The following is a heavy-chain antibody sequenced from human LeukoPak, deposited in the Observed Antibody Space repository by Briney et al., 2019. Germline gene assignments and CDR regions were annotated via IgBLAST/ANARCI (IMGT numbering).Heavy chain of an antibody. Sequence: ASVKVSCKASGYTFTSYAMNWVRQAPGQGLEWMGWINTNTGNPTYAQGFTGRFVFSLDTSVSTAYLQISSLKAEDTAVYYCAREWSYGSGSYQLVYYYGMDVWGQGTTVTVSS. V-gene: IGHV7-4-1*02. CDR3: AREWSYGSGSYQLVYYYGMDV. CDR2: INTNTGNP. CDR1: GYTFTSYA. J-gene: IGHJ6*02. D-gene: IGHD3-10*01.